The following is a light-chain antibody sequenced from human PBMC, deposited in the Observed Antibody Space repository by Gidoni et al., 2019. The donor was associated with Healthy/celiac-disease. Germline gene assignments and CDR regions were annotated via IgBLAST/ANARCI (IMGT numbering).Light chain of an antibody. CDR3: QSYDSSLSGVV. CDR2: GNS. Sequence: QSVLTQPPSVSGAPGQRVTISCTGSSSHIGAGYDVHWYQPHPGTAPKLLIYGNSNRPSGVPDRFSGSKSGTSASLAITGLQAEDEADYYCQSYDSSLSGVVFGGGTKLTVL. CDR1: SSHIGAGYD. J-gene: IGLJ2*01. V-gene: IGLV1-40*01.